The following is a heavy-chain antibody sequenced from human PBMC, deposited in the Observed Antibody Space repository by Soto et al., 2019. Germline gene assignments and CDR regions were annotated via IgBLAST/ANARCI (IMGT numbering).Heavy chain of an antibody. CDR1: GFNFNTYW. CDR2: ISGSGDKT. Sequence: GGSLRLSCAASGFNFNTYWMYWVRQAPGKGLEWVSAISGSGDKTYYADSVKGRFTISRDNSKNTLYLQMNSLRAEDTAVYYCAKDGKIAAAGTWVKYFDYWGQGTLVTVSS. J-gene: IGHJ4*02. CDR3: AKDGKIAAAGTWVKYFDY. D-gene: IGHD6-13*01. V-gene: IGHV3-23*01.